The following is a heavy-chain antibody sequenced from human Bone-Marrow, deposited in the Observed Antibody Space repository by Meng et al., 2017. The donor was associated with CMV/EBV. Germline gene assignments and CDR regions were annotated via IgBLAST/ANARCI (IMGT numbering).Heavy chain of an antibody. J-gene: IGHJ3*02. CDR2: IKRDESEK. CDR1: GFSLSDYW. Sequence: GGTLRLSCAASGFSLSDYWMSWVSQSPGKGLEWVANIKRDESEKYYVDSVYGRSTISRDNAKNTLYLQMKSLRAEYTALYYCMTYYEDIVPGPFDIWGQGTVVTVSS. V-gene: IGHV3-7*01. D-gene: IGHD2-8*01. CDR3: MTYYEDIVPGPFDI.